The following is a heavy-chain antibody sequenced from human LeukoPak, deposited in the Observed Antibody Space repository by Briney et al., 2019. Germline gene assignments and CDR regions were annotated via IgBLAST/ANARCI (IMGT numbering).Heavy chain of an antibody. Sequence: GGSLRLSCAASGFTFSNYNMNWVRQAPGKGLEWISYISSSSDTKYYADSVKGRFTISRDNAKNSLYLQMNSLRAEDTAVYYCARDTPYYYGSGNYWAFDIWGQGTMVTVSS. J-gene: IGHJ3*02. D-gene: IGHD3-10*01. CDR2: ISSSSDTK. CDR3: ARDTPYYYGSGNYWAFDI. V-gene: IGHV3-48*01. CDR1: GFTFSNYN.